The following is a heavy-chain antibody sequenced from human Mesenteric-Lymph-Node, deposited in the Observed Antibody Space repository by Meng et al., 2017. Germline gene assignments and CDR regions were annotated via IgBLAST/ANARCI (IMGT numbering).Heavy chain of an antibody. V-gene: IGHV1-3*01. Sequence: ASVKVSCKASGYTFTSYAMHWVRQAPGQRLEWMGWINAGNGNTKYSQKFQGRVTITRDTSASTAYMELSSLRSEDTAVYYCATTHYYDSSGYYHPFDPWGQGTLVTVSS. J-gene: IGHJ5*02. CDR3: ATTHYYDSSGYYHPFDP. D-gene: IGHD3-22*01. CDR1: GYTFTSYA. CDR2: INAGNGNT.